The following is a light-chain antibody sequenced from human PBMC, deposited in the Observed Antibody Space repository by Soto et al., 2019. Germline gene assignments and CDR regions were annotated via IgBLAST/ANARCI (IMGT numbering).Light chain of an antibody. CDR2: EVT. V-gene: IGLV2-14*01. J-gene: IGLJ1*01. Sequence: QSALTQPASVSGSPGQSIIISCAGTSSDVGGYNSVSWYQHHPAKAPKLIIYEVTNRPSGVSNRFSGSKSGNTASLTISGLQAEDEADYHCSSYTSVNTYVFGTGTKLTVL. CDR1: SSDVGGYNS. CDR3: SSYTSVNTYV.